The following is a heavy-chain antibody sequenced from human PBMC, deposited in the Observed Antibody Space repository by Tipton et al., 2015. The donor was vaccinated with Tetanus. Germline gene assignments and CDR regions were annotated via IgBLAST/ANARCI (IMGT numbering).Heavy chain of an antibody. Sequence: TLSLTCTVSGGSISSYYWSWIRQPPGKGLEWIGYIYYSGSTNYNPSLKSRVTISVDTSKNQFSLKLSSVTAADTAVYYCARDGGGTMDVWGQGTTVTVSS. CDR3: ARDGGGTMDV. CDR2: IYYSGST. V-gene: IGHV4-59*01. J-gene: IGHJ6*02. D-gene: IGHD1-1*01. CDR1: GGSISSYY.